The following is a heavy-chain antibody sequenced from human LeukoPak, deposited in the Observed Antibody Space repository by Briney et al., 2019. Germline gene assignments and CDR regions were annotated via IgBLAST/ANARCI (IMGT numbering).Heavy chain of an antibody. CDR2: ISGGGDST. V-gene: IGHV3-23*01. Sequence: GGSLRLSCAASGFTFSSYAMSWVRQAPGKGLEWVSAISGGGDSTYFADSVKGRFTISRDNSKNTLYLQMNTLGAEDMAVYYCAKGSSSWYPFDYWGQGTLVTVSS. CDR1: GFTFSSYA. CDR3: AKGSSSWYPFDY. J-gene: IGHJ4*02. D-gene: IGHD6-13*01.